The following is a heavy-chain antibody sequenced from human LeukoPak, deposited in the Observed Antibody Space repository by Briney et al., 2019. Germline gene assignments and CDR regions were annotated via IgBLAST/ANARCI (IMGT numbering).Heavy chain of an antibody. V-gene: IGHV5-51*01. CDR1: GYRFTSYW. J-gene: IGHJ4*02. Sequence: GESLKISCTGSGYRFTSYWIGWVRQMPGKGLEWMGIIYPDDSDTRYNPSFQGQVTISADKSISTAYLQWSSLKASDTAVYYCAIAGNSNTNFYRGFAYWGQGTLVTVSS. CDR2: IYPDDSDT. D-gene: IGHD2-2*02. CDR3: AIAGNSNTNFYRGFAY.